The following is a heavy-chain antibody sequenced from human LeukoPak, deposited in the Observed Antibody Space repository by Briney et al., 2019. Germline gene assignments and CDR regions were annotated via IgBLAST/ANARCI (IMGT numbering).Heavy chain of an antibody. Sequence: SETLSLTCTVSGGSISSSSYYWSWIRQPPGKGLEWIGYIYYIGSTNYNPSLRGRATISVDTSNNQFYLKLSSVTAADTAVYYCARRGYSSGSNWFDAWGQGTLVTVSS. J-gene: IGHJ5*02. V-gene: IGHV4-61*05. CDR3: ARRGYSSGSNWFDA. CDR2: IYYIGST. CDR1: GGSISSSSYY. D-gene: IGHD6-19*01.